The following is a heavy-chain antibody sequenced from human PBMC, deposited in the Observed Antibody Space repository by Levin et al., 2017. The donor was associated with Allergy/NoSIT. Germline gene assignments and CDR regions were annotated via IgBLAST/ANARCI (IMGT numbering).Heavy chain of an antibody. V-gene: IGHV3-53*01. CDR3: ATDGGRSLIRN. J-gene: IGHJ4*02. Sequence: GESLKISCAASGFAVSSHYMSWVRQAPGTGLECVSIIYADGTTYHADSVKGRFTISRDNSKNMLYLQMNSLRDDDTAVYYCATDGGRSLIRNWGQGTLVTVSS. CDR1: GFAVSSHY. CDR2: IYADGTT. D-gene: IGHD3-16*01.